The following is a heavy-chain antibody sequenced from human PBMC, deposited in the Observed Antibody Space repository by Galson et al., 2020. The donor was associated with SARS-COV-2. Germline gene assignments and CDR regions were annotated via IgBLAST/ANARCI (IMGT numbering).Heavy chain of an antibody. V-gene: IGHV4-39*07. CDR3: ARDRITIFGVAHEVYYYGMDV. J-gene: IGHJ6*02. D-gene: IGHD3-3*01. CDR1: GGSISSSSYY. CDR2: IYYSGST. Sequence: SETLSLTCTVSGGSISSSSYYWGWIRQPPGKGLEWIGSIYYSGSTYYNPSLKSRVTISVDTSKNQFSLKLSSVTAADTAVYYCARDRITIFGVAHEVYYYGMDVWGQGTTVTVSS.